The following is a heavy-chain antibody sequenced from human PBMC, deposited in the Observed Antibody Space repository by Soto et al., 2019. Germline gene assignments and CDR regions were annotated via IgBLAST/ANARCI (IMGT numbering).Heavy chain of an antibody. V-gene: IGHV4-34*01. CDR1: GGSFSGYY. D-gene: IGHD6-13*01. J-gene: IGHJ4*02. CDR3: ARYKEAAAGYYFDY. CDR2: INHSGST. Sequence: SSETLSLTCAVYGGSFSGYYWSWIRQPPGKGLEWIGEINHSGSTNYNPFLKSRVTISVDTSKNQFSLKLSSVTAADTAVYYCARYKEAAAGYYFDYWGQGTLVTVSS.